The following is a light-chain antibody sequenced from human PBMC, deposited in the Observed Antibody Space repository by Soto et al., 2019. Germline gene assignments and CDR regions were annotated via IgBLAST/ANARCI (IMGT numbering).Light chain of an antibody. CDR2: LGS. CDR3: MQALQTPIT. V-gene: IGKV2-28*01. Sequence: DIVMTQSPLSLPVTPGEPASISCRSSQSLLHSNGYNYLDWYLQKPGQSPQVLIYLGSNRASGVPDRFSGSGSGTDLTLKISRVEAEDVGVYYCMQALQTPITFGQGTRLEIK. CDR1: QSLLHSNGYNY. J-gene: IGKJ5*01.